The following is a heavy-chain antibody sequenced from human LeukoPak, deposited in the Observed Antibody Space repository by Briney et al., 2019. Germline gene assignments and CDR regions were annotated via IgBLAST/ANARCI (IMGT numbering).Heavy chain of an antibody. Sequence: SETLSLTCTVSGGSIRSYFWSWIRQPPGKGLEWIGYIDYSGSTNYSPSLESRVTISVDTSKNQFSLNLSSVTAADTALYYCARNGRKCTGGSCYLDYWGQGILVIVSS. J-gene: IGHJ4*02. D-gene: IGHD2-15*01. CDR3: ARNGRKCTGGSCYLDY. CDR1: GGSIRSYF. V-gene: IGHV4-59*08. CDR2: IDYSGST.